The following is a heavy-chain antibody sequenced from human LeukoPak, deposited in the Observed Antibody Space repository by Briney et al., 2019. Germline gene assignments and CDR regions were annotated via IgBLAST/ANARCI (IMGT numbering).Heavy chain of an antibody. D-gene: IGHD1-26*01. J-gene: IGHJ3*02. CDR2: ITSSSSHV. Sequence: GGSLRLSCAASGFTFSSYSMNWVRQAPGTGLEWVSSITSSSSHVYYADSVKGRFTISRDNAKNSLYLQMNSLRAGDTAVYYCARGGLGATTAFDIWGQGTMVTVSS. CDR3: ARGGLGATTAFDI. CDR1: GFTFSSYS. V-gene: IGHV3-21*01.